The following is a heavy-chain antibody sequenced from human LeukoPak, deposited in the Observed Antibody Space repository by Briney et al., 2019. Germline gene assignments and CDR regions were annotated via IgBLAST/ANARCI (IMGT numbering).Heavy chain of an antibody. CDR2: ISGSGATT. CDR1: GFTFSSCA. V-gene: IGHV3-23*01. Sequence: GGSLTLSCAASGFTFSSCAMTWVRQAPGKGLEWVSSISGSGATTYYADSVQGRFTISRDNSNNTVYLQMNSLRAEDTAVYYCAKDQSRVGASDPFDYWGQGMQVGVSS. CDR3: AKDQSRVGASDPFDY. J-gene: IGHJ4*02. D-gene: IGHD1-26*01.